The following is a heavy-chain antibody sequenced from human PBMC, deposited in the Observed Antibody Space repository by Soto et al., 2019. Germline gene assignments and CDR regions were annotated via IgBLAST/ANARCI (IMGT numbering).Heavy chain of an antibody. CDR1: GYTFTSYG. V-gene: IGHV1-18*01. Sequence: ASVKVSCKASGYTFTSYGISWVRQAPGQGLEWMGWISAYKGNTNYAQKLQGRFTISRDNAKNSLYLQMNSLRAEDTAVYYCAREGFIDAFDIWGQGTMVTVSS. CDR3: AREGFIDAFDI. J-gene: IGHJ3*02. CDR2: ISAYKGNT.